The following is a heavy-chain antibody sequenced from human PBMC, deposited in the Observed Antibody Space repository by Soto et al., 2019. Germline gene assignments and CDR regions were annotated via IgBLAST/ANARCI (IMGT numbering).Heavy chain of an antibody. CDR1: GFTVSSNY. CDR3: ARVLLELGEYYFEY. Sequence: GGSLRLSCAASGFTVSSNYMSWVRQAPGKGLEWVSVIYSGGSTCYADSVKGRFTISRDNSKNTLYLQMNSLRAEDTAVYYCARVLLELGEYYFEYWGQGTLVTVSS. J-gene: IGHJ4*02. CDR2: IYSGGST. V-gene: IGHV3-53*01. D-gene: IGHD1-7*01.